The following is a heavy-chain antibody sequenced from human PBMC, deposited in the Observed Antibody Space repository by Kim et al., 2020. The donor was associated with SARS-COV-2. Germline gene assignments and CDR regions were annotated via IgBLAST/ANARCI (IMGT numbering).Heavy chain of an antibody. CDR1: GGSFSGYY. CDR3: ARGHYYGSGSYRHTPRYNWFDP. V-gene: IGHV4-34*01. J-gene: IGHJ5*02. Sequence: SETLSLTCAVYGGSFSGYYWSWIRQPPGKGLEWIGEINHSGSTNYNPSLKSRVTISVDTSKNQFSLKLSSVTAADTAVYYCARGHYYGSGSYRHTPRYNWFDPWGQGTLVTVSS. CDR2: INHSGST. D-gene: IGHD3-10*01.